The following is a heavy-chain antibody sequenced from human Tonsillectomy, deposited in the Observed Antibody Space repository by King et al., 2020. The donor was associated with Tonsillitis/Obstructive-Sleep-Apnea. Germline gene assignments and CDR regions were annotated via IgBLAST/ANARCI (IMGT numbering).Heavy chain of an antibody. D-gene: IGHD6-6*01. J-gene: IGHJ6*03. CDR2: TYYRSQWYN. V-gene: IGHV6-1*01. Sequence: VQLQQSGPGLVKPSQTLSLTCAISGDSVSNNSATWHWIRQSPSRGLEWLGRTYYRSQWYNDYGVSVKSRISVNPDTSKNQFSLQLSSVTPEDAAVYYCARGIPARYFYFYYLDVWDKGTTVTVSS. CDR3: ARGIPARYFYFYYLDV. CDR1: GDSVSNNSAT.